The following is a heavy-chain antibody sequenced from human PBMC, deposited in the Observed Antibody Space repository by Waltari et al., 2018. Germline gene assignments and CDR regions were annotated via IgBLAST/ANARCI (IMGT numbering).Heavy chain of an antibody. D-gene: IGHD1-1*01. CDR3: ARPLTTGTTGGGFDI. CDR1: GYSISSGYY. V-gene: IGHV4-38-2*01. CDR2: IDHSGGT. J-gene: IGHJ3*02. Sequence: QVQLQESGPGLVKPSETLSLTCAVSGYSISSGYYWGWIRQPPGKGLEWIGSIDHSGGTYYTPSRKIRVTISVDTSKNQFSLKLSSVTAADTAVYYCARPLTTGTTGGGFDIWGQGTMVTVSS.